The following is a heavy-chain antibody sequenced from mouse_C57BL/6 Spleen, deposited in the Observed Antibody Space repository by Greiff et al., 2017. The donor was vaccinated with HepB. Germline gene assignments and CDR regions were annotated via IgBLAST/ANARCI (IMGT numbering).Heavy chain of an antibody. CDR1: GYAFSSYW. CDR3: ARSDYGYSFDY. V-gene: IGHV1-80*01. CDR2: IYPGDGDT. D-gene: IGHD2-2*01. Sequence: QVQLKESGAELVKPGASVKISCKASGYAFSSYWMNWVKQRPGKGLEWIGQIYPGDGDTNYNGKFKGKATLTADKSSSTAYMQLSSLTSEDSAVYFCARSDYGYSFDYWGQGTTLTVSS. J-gene: IGHJ2*01.